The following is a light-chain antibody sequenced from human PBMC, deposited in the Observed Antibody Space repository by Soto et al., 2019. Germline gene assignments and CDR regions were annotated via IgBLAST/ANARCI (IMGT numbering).Light chain of an antibody. Sequence: QSALTQPASVSGSPGQSITISCTGTSSAVGAYNYVSWYQHHPVKAPKLMISGVSDRPSGVSSRFSGSKSGNTASLTISGLQADDETDYYCSSYAGSYTLYVFGTGTKVTVL. CDR2: GVS. CDR1: SSAVGAYNY. CDR3: SSYAGSYTLYV. J-gene: IGLJ1*01. V-gene: IGLV2-14*01.